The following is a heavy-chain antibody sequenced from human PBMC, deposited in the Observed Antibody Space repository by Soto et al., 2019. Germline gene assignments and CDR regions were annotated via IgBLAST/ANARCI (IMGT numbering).Heavy chain of an antibody. CDR1: GFPSTSYG. J-gene: IGHJ4*02. V-gene: IGHV3-30*03. CDR2: ISYDGSDK. Sequence: QVQLVESGGGVVQPGRSLRLSCAASGFPSTSYGMHWVREGPDKGLEWVAIISYDGSDKYYADSVKGRFTISRDNSKNTLYLQMNSLRPEDTALYYCVVGQYYFDYRGQGTLVIVSS. CDR3: VVGQYYFDY. D-gene: IGHD1-26*01.